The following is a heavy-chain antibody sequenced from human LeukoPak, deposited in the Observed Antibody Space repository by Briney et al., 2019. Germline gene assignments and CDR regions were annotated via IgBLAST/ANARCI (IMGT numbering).Heavy chain of an antibody. CDR3: AKAGVRYFDSSGLYAFDF. Sequence: PSETLSLTCAVSGGSISSTSYYWAWIRQPPGKGLEWIGTIYYSGSTYHNPSPKSRVTLSVDTSRNQFSPRLSSVDAADTAVYYCAKAGVRYFDSSGLYAFDFWGQGTTVTVSS. CDR1: GGSISSTSYY. D-gene: IGHD3-22*01. CDR2: IYYSGST. J-gene: IGHJ3*01. V-gene: IGHV4-39*01.